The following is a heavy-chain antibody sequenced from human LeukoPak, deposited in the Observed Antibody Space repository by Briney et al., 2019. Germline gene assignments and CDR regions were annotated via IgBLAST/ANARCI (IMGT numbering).Heavy chain of an antibody. CDR3: ARSSGGESYGPSSWYFDL. CDR2: IYPGDSDT. Sequence: GESLKISCKGSGYSFTSYWIGWVRQMPGKGLEWMGIIYPGDSDTRYSPSCQAQVTISANKSISTAYLHWRSLQAPDTAMYYCARSSGGESYGPSSWYFDLWGRGTLVTVSS. CDR1: GYSFTSYW. D-gene: IGHD1-26*01. V-gene: IGHV5-51*01. J-gene: IGHJ2*01.